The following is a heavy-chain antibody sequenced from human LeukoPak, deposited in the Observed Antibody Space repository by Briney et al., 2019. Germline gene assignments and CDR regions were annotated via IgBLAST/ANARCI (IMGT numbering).Heavy chain of an antibody. CDR2: ILYDGSNK. Sequence: GRSLRLSCAASGFTFSSYGMHWVRQAPGKGLEWVAVILYDGSNKYYADSVKGRFTISRDNSKNTLYLQMNSLRAEDTAVYYCAKDSSSWYNSVYFDYWGQGTLVTVSS. V-gene: IGHV3-30*18. D-gene: IGHD6-13*01. J-gene: IGHJ4*02. CDR3: AKDSSSWYNSVYFDY. CDR1: GFTFSSYG.